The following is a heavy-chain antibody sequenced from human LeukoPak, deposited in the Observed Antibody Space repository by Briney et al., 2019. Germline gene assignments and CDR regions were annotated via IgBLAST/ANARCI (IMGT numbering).Heavy chain of an antibody. V-gene: IGHV3-74*01. D-gene: IGHD4-11*01. CDR2: LPPDELDI. CDR1: GFTFTNYW. CDR3: ARDETTGVLHFDY. Sequence: PGGSLRLSCAASGFTFTNYWMHWVRQAPGMGLVRVSRLPPDELDIIYADSVKGRFTISRDNSKNTLYLQMNSLRAEDTALYYCARDETTGVLHFDYWGQGTLVTVSS. J-gene: IGHJ4*02.